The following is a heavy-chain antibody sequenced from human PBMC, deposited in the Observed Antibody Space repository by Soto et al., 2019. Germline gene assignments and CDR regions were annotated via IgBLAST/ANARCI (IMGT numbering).Heavy chain of an antibody. D-gene: IGHD2-15*01. CDR1: GFTFRSYA. V-gene: IGHV3-30-3*01. Sequence: QVQLVESGGGVVQPGRSLRLSCAASGFTFRSYAMHWVRQAPGKGLEWVAVISYDGSNKYYADSVKGRFTIPRDNSKNTLYLQMNSLRTEDTAVYYCAREYCSGRSCYYLDYWGQGTPVTVSS. CDR2: ISYDGSNK. J-gene: IGHJ4*02. CDR3: AREYCSGRSCYYLDY.